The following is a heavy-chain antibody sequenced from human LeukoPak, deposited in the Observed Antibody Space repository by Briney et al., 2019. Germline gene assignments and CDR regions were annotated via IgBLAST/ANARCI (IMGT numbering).Heavy chain of an antibody. CDR3: ARGNTVASFDY. CDR2: IYPGDSDT. V-gene: IGHV5-51*01. CDR1: GYSFNSYW. Sequence: GESLKISCKGSGYSFNSYWIGWVRPMPGKSLEWTGIIYPGDSDTRYSPSFQGQVIISVDKSIGTAYLQWSSLKASDTAMYYCARGNTVASFDYWGQGTLVTVPS. J-gene: IGHJ4*02. D-gene: IGHD2/OR15-2a*01.